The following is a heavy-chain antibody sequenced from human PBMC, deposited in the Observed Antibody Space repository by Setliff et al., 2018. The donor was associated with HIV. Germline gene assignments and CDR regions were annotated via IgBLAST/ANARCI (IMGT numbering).Heavy chain of an antibody. Sequence: PSETLSLTCTVSGGSISSYYWNWRRQPAGKGLEWIGRFFPGGSTNYNPSLNSRVSMSVDTSNNQFSLKLTSMTAADTAVYYCARGVRGTQVLATIGGEDYFYYYLDIWGKGTTVTVSS. CDR1: GGSISSYY. CDR2: FFPGGST. CDR3: ARGVRGTQVLATIGGEDYFYYYLDI. J-gene: IGHJ6*03. D-gene: IGHD5-12*01. V-gene: IGHV4-4*07.